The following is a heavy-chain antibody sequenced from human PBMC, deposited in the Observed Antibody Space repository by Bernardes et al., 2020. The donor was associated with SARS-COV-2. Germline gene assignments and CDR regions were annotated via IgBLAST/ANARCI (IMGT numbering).Heavy chain of an antibody. V-gene: IGHV5-51*01. CDR1: GYSFTNFW. J-gene: IGHJ6*02. CDR3: ARVILSGYYHHYYGMNV. D-gene: IGHD3-9*01. Sequence: GESLKISCKGFGYSFTNFWIGWVRQMPGKGLEWMGIIYPYDSETKYSPSFQGQVTISADTSTTTAYLQWSSLRASDTAIYYCARVILSGYYHHYYGMNVWGQGTTVIVSS. CDR2: IYPYDSET.